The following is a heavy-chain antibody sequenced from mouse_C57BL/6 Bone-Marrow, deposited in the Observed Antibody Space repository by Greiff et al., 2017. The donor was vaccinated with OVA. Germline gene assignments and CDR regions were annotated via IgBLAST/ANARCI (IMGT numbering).Heavy chain of an antibody. D-gene: IGHD1-1*01. CDR2: ISDGGSYT. V-gene: IGHV5-4*01. CDR3: ASDYYGSSHYFDY. CDR1: GFTFSSYA. Sequence: EVQRVESGGGLVKPGGSLKLSCAASGFTFSSYAMSWVRQTPEKRLEWVATISDGGSYTYYTDNVQGRFTISRDNAKNNLYLQMSHLKSEDTAMYYCASDYYGSSHYFDYWGQGTTLTVSS. J-gene: IGHJ2*01.